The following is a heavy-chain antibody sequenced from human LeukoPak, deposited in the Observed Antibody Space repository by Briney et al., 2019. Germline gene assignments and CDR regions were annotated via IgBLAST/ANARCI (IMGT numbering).Heavy chain of an antibody. D-gene: IGHD6-19*01. CDR2: ISSSRSYI. CDR1: GFTFSSYS. J-gene: IGHJ5*02. CDR3: AREYSSGWYGCVDP. Sequence: GCLRLSCAASGFTFSSYSTKWVRQAPEGGLGWVSSISSSRSYIYYTDSGKGRFTIYRDNAKNSLYLQMNSLRAEDTAVYYCAREYSSGWYGCVDPWGQGTLVTVSS. V-gene: IGHV3-21*01.